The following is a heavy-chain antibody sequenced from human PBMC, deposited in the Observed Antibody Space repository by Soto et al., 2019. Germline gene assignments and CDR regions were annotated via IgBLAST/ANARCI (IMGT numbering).Heavy chain of an antibody. Sequence: EIQLVESGGGLVQPGGSLRLSCAASGFTFSSYWMSWVRQAPGKGLEWVANIKEDGSEKKYVDSVKGRFTISRDNAKNSLYLQMSSLRVEDTAVYYCVRDQWACLNDYWGQGTLVTVSS. CDR2: IKEDGSEK. D-gene: IGHD1-26*01. J-gene: IGHJ4*02. CDR3: VRDQWACLNDY. V-gene: IGHV3-7*01. CDR1: GFTFSSYW.